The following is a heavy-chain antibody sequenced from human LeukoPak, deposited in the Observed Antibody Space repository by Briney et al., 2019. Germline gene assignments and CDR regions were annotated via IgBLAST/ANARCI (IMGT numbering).Heavy chain of an antibody. Sequence: PSETLSLTCTVSGASISSSSYYWGRIRQPPGKGLEWIGSIYYSGNTYYNPSLKSRVTISVDTSKNQFSLKLTSVTAADTAVYYCASCDFWSGYYLDYWGQGALVTVSS. CDR2: IYYSGNT. CDR1: GASISSSSYY. D-gene: IGHD3-3*01. V-gene: IGHV4-39*01. J-gene: IGHJ4*02. CDR3: ASCDFWSGYYLDY.